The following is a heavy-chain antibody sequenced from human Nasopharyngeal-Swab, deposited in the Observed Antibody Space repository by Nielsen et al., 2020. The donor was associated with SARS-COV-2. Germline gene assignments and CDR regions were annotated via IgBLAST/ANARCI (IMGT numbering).Heavy chain of an antibody. D-gene: IGHD5/OR15-5a*01. CDR3: AGDVSGNY. Sequence: VRQMPGKGLEWMGRIDPSDSYTNYGPSFQGHVTISVDKSISAAYLQWTSLKASDTAMYYCAGDVSGNYWGQGTLVTVSS. V-gene: IGHV5-10-1*01. CDR2: IDPSDSYT. J-gene: IGHJ4*02.